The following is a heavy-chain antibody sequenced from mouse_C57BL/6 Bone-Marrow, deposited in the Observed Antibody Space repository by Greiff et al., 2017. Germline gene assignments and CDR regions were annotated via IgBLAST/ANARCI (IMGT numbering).Heavy chain of an antibody. J-gene: IGHJ2*01. Sequence: QVQLQQSGAELARPGASVKLSCKASGYTFTSYGISWVKQRAGQGLEWIGEIYPRSGNTYYNEKFKGKATLTADKSSSTAYMELRSLTSEDSAVYVGAREMITQYYFDYWGQGTTLTVSS. CDR3: AREMITQYYFDY. D-gene: IGHD2-4*01. V-gene: IGHV1-81*01. CDR1: GYTFTSYG. CDR2: IYPRSGNT.